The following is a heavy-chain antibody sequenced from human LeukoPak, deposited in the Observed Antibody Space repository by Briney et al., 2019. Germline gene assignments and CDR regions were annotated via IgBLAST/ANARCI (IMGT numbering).Heavy chain of an antibody. Sequence: ASVKVSCKTSGYTFTGYYMHWVRQAPGQGLEWMGWINPNSGGTNYAQKFQGRVTMTRDTSISTAYMELSRLRSDDTAVYYCAREGDGYQSNFDYWGQGTLVTVSS. V-gene: IGHV1-2*02. D-gene: IGHD5-24*01. CDR1: GYTFTGYY. CDR2: INPNSGGT. J-gene: IGHJ4*02. CDR3: AREGDGYQSNFDY.